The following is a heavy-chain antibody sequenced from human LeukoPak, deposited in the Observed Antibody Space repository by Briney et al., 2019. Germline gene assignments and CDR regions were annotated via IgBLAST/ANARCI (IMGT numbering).Heavy chain of an antibody. CDR1: GFTFSSYG. D-gene: IGHD3-10*01. J-gene: IGHJ4*02. V-gene: IGHV3-30*18. CDR2: ISYDGSNK. CDR3: AKDHALTYYYGSGTYRRDHYFDF. Sequence: GRSLRLSCAASGFTFSSYGMHWVRQAPGKGLEWVAGISYDGSNKYYADSVKGRFTISRDNSKNTLYLQMNSLRVEDTAVYYCAKDHALTYYYGSGTYRRDHYFDFWGQGTLVTVSS.